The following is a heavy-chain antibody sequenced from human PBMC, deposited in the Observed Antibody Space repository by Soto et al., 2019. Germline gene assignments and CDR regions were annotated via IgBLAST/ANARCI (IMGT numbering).Heavy chain of an antibody. CDR2: ISSNSVHI. J-gene: IGHJ4*02. CDR1: GFTFSSYS. V-gene: IGHV3-21*01. Sequence: PGGSLRLSCAASGFTFSSYSMNWVRQAPGKGLEWVSSISSNSVHILYADSVKGRFTISRDNAKDSLYLRMDSLRAEDTAMYYCARFETAAGASATEDWGQGTLVTVSS. D-gene: IGHD6-13*01. CDR3: ARFETAAGASATED.